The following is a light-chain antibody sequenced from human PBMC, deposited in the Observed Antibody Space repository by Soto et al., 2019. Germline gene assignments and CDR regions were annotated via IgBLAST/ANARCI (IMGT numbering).Light chain of an antibody. CDR1: SSDVGSHNL. V-gene: IGLV2-23*01. Sequence: QSALTQPASVSGSPGQSITISCTGASSDVGSHNLVSWYQQHPGKAPKLMIYEGSKRPSGVSNRFSGSKSGNTASLTISGLQAEDEADYYCCSYAGSSTPYVFGTETKVTVL. CDR2: EGS. J-gene: IGLJ1*01. CDR3: CSYAGSSTPYV.